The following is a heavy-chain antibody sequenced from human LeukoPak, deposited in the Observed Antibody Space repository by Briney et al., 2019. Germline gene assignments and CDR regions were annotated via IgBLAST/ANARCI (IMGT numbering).Heavy chain of an antibody. CDR1: LGSITSSSYY. J-gene: IGHJ4*02. V-gene: IGHV4-39*07. CDR3: ARDTGVTGGGHY. Sequence: SETLSLTCTVSLGSITSSSYYWGWIRQPPGKGLEWIGNIYYSGSTYYNPSLKSRVTLSIDTSKNQFSLKLTSVTAADTAVYYCARDTGVTGGGHYWGQGALVTVSS. D-gene: IGHD2-21*02. CDR2: IYYSGST.